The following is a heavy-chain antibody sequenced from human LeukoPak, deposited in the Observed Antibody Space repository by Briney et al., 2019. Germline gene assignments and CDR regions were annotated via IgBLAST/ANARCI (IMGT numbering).Heavy chain of an antibody. Sequence: SETLSLTCTVSGGSISNHYWSWIRQPPGKGLEWVGYVYYTGSTNYNPSLKSRVTISVDTSKNQFSLTLTSVTAADTAIYYCARDWELLSGYYYALDVWGQGTTVTVS. D-gene: IGHD1-26*01. CDR1: GGSISNHY. J-gene: IGHJ6*02. CDR2: VYYTGST. V-gene: IGHV4-59*11. CDR3: ARDWELLSGYYYALDV.